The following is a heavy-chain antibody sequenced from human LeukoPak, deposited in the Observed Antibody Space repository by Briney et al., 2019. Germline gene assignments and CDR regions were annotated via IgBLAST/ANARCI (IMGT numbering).Heavy chain of an antibody. CDR2: IRGSGGST. D-gene: IGHD6-19*01. V-gene: IGHV3-23*01. CDR3: AKLSRWAAGTGGDYFDY. CDR1: GSTFSSYA. J-gene: IGHJ4*02. Sequence: GGSLRLSCAASGSTFSSYAMRWVRQAPGKGRGRVSVIRGSGGSTVYTASVKGLFTISRDNSKNTLYLQMNSLRAEDTAVYYCAKLSRWAAGTGGDYFDYWGQGTLVTVSS.